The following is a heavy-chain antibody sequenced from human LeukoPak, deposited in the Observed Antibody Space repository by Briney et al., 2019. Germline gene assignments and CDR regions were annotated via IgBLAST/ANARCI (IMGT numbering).Heavy chain of an antibody. J-gene: IGHJ4*02. Sequence: SETLSLTCTVSSGSISSYYWSWIRQPPGKGLEWIGYIYYSGSTDYNPALKSRVTMSMDTSRNQFSLKLRSVTAADTAIYYCARDEGIAAQFDYWGQGALVTVSS. D-gene: IGHD6-6*01. CDR3: ARDEGIAAQFDY. V-gene: IGHV4-59*01. CDR2: IYYSGST. CDR1: SGSISSYY.